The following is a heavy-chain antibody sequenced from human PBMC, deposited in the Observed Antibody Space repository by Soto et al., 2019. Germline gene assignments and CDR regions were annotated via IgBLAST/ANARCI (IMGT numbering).Heavy chain of an antibody. CDR1: GFVFGTYP. Sequence: EVQLLESGGGLVQPGGSLRLSCTTSGFVFGTYPMAWVRQAPGKGLEWVSSNSATGDNTYYADSVKGRCTISRDNSKQTVFLQMNSLGAEDSGTYYCAKRSGSWYFFDHWGQGTLVAVSS. CDR2: NSATGDNT. V-gene: IGHV3-23*01. J-gene: IGHJ4*02. D-gene: IGHD6-13*01. CDR3: AKRSGSWYFFDH.